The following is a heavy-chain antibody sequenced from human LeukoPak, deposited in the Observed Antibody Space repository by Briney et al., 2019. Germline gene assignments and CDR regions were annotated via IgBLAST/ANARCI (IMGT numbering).Heavy chain of an antibody. CDR1: GYTFTGCS. Sequence: ASVKVSCKASGYTFTGCSMHWVRQAPGQGLEWMGWINPNSGGTNYAQKFQGRVTMTRDTSISTAYMELSSLRSEDMAVYYCAREITYYYDSSGYYRGSAFDIWGQGTMVTVSS. CDR2: INPNSGGT. D-gene: IGHD3-22*01. J-gene: IGHJ3*02. V-gene: IGHV1-2*02. CDR3: AREITYYYDSSGYYRGSAFDI.